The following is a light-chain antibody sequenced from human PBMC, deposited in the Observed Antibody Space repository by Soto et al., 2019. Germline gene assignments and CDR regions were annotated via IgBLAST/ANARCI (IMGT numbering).Light chain of an antibody. CDR3: MQALQTPEFT. J-gene: IGKJ3*01. Sequence: DIVMTQSPLSLPVTPGEPASISCRSSQSLLHSNGYNYLDWYLQKPGQSPLLLIYLGSNRASGVPDRFSGSGSGTDFTLKISRVEAEDVGVYYCMQALQTPEFTFGPGTKVEIK. CDR2: LGS. V-gene: IGKV2-28*01. CDR1: QSLLHSNGYNY.